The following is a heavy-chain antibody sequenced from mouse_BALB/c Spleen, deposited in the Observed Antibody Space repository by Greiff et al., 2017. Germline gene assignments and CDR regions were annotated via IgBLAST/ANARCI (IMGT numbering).Heavy chain of an antibody. CDR3: ARDMGATVVFDY. D-gene: IGHD1-1*01. V-gene: IGHV7-3*02. J-gene: IGHJ2*01. CDR2: IRNKANGYTT. CDR1: GFTFTDYY. Sequence: EVKLMESGGGLVQPGGSLRLSCATSGFTFTDYYMSWVRQPPGKALEWLGFIRNKANGYTTEYSASVKGRFTISRDNSQSILYLQMNTLRAEDSATYYCARDMGATVVFDYWGQGTTLTVSS.